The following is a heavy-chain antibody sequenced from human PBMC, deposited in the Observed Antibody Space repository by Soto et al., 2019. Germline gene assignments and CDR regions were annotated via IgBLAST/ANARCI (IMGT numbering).Heavy chain of an antibody. CDR3: ARENILTGYSDY. V-gene: IGHV4-4*02. CDR1: GSTISNSNW. CDR2: IFHSGST. Sequence: SETLSLTCAVSGSTISNSNWWSWVRQPTGKGLEWIGGIFHSGSTNYNPSLKSRVTLSVDKSKYHFSLKLSSVTAADTAVYYCARENILTGYSDYWGQGTLGTASS. J-gene: IGHJ4*02. D-gene: IGHD3-9*01.